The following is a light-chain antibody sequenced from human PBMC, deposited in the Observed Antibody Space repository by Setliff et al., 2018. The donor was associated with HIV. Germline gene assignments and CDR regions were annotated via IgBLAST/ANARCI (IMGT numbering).Light chain of an antibody. CDR1: SSDIGAYNY. V-gene: IGLV2-14*03. J-gene: IGLJ1*01. CDR2: DVR. Sequence: QSALAQPASVSGSPGQSITISCTGTSSDIGAYNYVSWYQQHPGKAPKVMIYDVRKRPSGVSNRFSGSKSGNTASLTISGLQAEDEAAYYCSSYRRSVTPFVFGTGTKVTVL. CDR3: SSYRRSVTPFV.